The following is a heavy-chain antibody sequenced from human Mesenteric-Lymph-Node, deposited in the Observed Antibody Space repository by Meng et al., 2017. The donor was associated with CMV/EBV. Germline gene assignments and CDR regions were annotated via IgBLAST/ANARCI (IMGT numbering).Heavy chain of an antibody. J-gene: IGHJ4*02. V-gene: IGHV3-33*01. CDR1: GFTFNNFG. CDR2: IWYDGSNE. CDR3: ARTYGSGSYALDY. D-gene: IGHD3-10*01. Sequence: GGSLRLSCAASGFTFNNFGMHWVRQAPGKGLEWVAVIWYDGSNEYYAESVKGRFAISRDNSKNTLYLQMNSLRAEDTAVYYCARTYGSGSYALDYWGQGTLVTVSS.